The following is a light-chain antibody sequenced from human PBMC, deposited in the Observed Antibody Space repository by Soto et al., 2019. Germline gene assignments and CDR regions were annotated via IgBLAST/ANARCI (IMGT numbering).Light chain of an antibody. Sequence: EIVLTQSPGTLSLSPGERATLSCRASQSVSSSYLAWYQQKPGQAPRLLIYGASSRATGIPDRFSGSGSATNFTLPISRLEPEDFAVYYCQQYGSSPTWTFGQGTKVEIK. CDR3: QQYGSSPTWT. J-gene: IGKJ1*01. V-gene: IGKV3-20*01. CDR1: QSVSSSY. CDR2: GAS.